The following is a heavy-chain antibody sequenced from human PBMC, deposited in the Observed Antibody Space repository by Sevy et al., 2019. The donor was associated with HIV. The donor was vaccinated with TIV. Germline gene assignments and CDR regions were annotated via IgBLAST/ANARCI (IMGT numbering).Heavy chain of an antibody. Sequence: ASVKVSCKASGYTFTSYGFSWVRQAPGQGLEWMGWISAYNDNTNYAPKLQGRVTMTTDTSTSIAYMELRSLRSADTAMYYCAWGRNDYSSIGELSYYYYYMDVWGKGTTVTVSS. CDR1: GYTFTSYG. J-gene: IGHJ6*03. V-gene: IGHV1-18*01. CDR2: ISAYNDNT. D-gene: IGHD4-4*01. CDR3: AWGRNDYSSIGELSYYYYYMDV.